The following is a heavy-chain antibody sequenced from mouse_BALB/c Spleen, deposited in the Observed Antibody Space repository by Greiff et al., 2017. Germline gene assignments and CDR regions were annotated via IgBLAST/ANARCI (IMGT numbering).Heavy chain of an antibody. CDR1: GFNIKDTY. Sequence: EVQLQQSGAELVKPGASVKLSCTASGFNIKDTYMHWVKQRPEQGLEWIGRIDPANGNTKYDPKFQGKATITADTPSNTAYLQLSSLTSEDTAVYNSYNTRVYNNAMDSGGDRASVTASS. V-gene: IGHV14-3*02. J-gene: IGHJ4*01. CDR3: YNTRVYNNAMDS. D-gene: IGHD1-3*01. CDR2: IDPANGNT.